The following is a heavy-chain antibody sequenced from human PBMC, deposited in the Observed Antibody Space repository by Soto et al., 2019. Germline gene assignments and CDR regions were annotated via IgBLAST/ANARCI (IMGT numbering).Heavy chain of an antibody. Sequence: KTSETLSLTCTVSGDSISSYYWTWIRQPPGKGLEWIGYIYHTGTTYYNMSLKSRVTISVDRSKNQFSLKLSSVTAADTAVYYCARGINYYDSSGDSWFDPWGQGTLVTVSS. CDR3: ARGINYYDSSGDSWFDP. V-gene: IGHV4-59*12. J-gene: IGHJ5*02. CDR1: GDSISSYY. CDR2: IYHTGTT. D-gene: IGHD3-22*01.